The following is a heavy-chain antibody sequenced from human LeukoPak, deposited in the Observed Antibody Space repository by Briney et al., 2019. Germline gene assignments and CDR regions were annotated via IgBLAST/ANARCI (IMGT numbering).Heavy chain of an antibody. Sequence: PGGSLRLSCAASGFILSTYWMHWVRQAPGKGLVWVSRINNDGSSTTYADSVKGRFTISRDNSKNTLYLQMNSLRAEDTAVYYCARDVYYGSGSRYYFDYWGQGTLVTVSS. CDR1: GFILSTYW. CDR3: ARDVYYGSGSRYYFDY. V-gene: IGHV3-74*01. J-gene: IGHJ4*02. D-gene: IGHD3-10*01. CDR2: INNDGSST.